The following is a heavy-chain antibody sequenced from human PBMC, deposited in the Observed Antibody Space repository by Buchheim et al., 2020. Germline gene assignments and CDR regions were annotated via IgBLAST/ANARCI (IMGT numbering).Heavy chain of an antibody. Sequence: QVQLVQSGAEVKKPGASVKVSCKASGYTFTGYYMHWVRQAPGQGLEWMGRINPNSGGTNHAQKFQGRVTMTRDTSISTAYMELSRLRSDDTAVYYCARASFWSGYYLENYGMDVWGQGTT. CDR3: ARASFWSGYYLENYGMDV. J-gene: IGHJ6*02. V-gene: IGHV1-2*06. CDR2: INPNSGGT. D-gene: IGHD3-3*01. CDR1: GYTFTGYY.